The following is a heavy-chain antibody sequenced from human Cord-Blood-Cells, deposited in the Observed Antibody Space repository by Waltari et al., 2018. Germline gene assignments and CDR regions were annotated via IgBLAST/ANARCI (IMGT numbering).Heavy chain of an antibody. CDR2: SNPSGGGT. D-gene: IGHD4-4*01. Sequence: QVQLVQSGAEVKKPGASVKVSCKASGYTFTGYYMHWVRQAPGQGLEWMGWSNPSGGGTNYAQKFQGRGTMTRDTSISTAYMGLSRLRSDGTAVYYCASWDSKIRYFDLWGRGTLVTVSS. CDR1: GYTFTGYY. J-gene: IGHJ2*01. CDR3: ASWDSKIRYFDL. V-gene: IGHV1-2*02.